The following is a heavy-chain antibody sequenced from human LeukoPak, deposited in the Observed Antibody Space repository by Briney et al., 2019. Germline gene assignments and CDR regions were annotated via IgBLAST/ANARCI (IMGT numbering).Heavy chain of an antibody. V-gene: IGHV4-59*12. D-gene: IGHD5-12*01. J-gene: IGHJ4*02. Sequence: SETLSLTCTVSGGSISSYYWSWIRQPPGKGLEWIGYIYYSGSTNYNPSLKSRVTISVDTSKNQFSLKLSSVTAADTAVYYCARGPYSGYDYVPYYFDYWGQGTLVTVSS. CDR3: ARGPYSGYDYVPYYFDY. CDR2: IYYSGST. CDR1: GGSISSYY.